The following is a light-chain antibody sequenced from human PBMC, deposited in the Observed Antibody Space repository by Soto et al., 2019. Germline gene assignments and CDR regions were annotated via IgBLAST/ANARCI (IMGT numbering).Light chain of an antibody. CDR1: QGISSW. CDR3: QQANSFPYT. Sequence: DIQMTQSPSSVSASVGDRVTITCRASQGISSWLAWYQQKPGKAPKLLIYAASSLQIGVPSRFSGSRSWPEFTLTSSSLQPEDFASYYCQQANSFPYTFGQGTKLEIK. CDR2: AAS. J-gene: IGKJ2*01. V-gene: IGKV1D-12*01.